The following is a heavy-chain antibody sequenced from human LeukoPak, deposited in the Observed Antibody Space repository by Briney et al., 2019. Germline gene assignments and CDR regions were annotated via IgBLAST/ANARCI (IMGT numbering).Heavy chain of an antibody. J-gene: IGHJ4*02. CDR2: IYTSGST. V-gene: IGHV4-4*07. D-gene: IGHD3-10*01. CDR3: AREVYYYGSGSYFNY. CDR1: GGSISSYY. Sequence: SETLSLTCTVSGGSISSYYWSWIRQPAGKGLEWIGRIYTSGSTNYNPSLKSRVTMSVDTSKNQFSLKLSSVTVADTAVYYCAREVYYYGSGSYFNYWGQGTLVTVSS.